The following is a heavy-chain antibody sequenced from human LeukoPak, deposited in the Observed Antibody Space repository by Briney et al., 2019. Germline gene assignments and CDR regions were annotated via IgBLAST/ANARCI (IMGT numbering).Heavy chain of an antibody. CDR2: INPNSGGT. CDR1: GYIFTGHY. CDR3: ARRGKGRATINYYYYYMDV. J-gene: IGHJ6*03. D-gene: IGHD5-12*01. V-gene: IGHV1-2*02. Sequence: ASVKVSCKASGYIFTGHYTHWVRQAPGQGLEWMGWINPNSGGTNYAQKFQGRVTMTRDTSISTAYMELSRLRSDDTAVYYCARRGKGRATINYYYYYMDVWGKGTTVTVSS.